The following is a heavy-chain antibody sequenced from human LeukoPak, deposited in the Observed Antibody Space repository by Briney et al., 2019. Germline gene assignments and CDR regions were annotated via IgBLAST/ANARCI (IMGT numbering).Heavy chain of an antibody. V-gene: IGHV3-23*01. CDR1: GYTFSSYS. J-gene: IGHJ6*03. CDR2: ISGSGGST. Sequence: GGSLRLSCAASGYTFSSYSMNWVRQAPGKGLEWVSAISGSGGSTYYADSVKGRFTISRDNSKNTLYLQMNSLRAEDTAVYYCAKDLDWGSRYYYYMDVWGKGTTVTVSS. CDR3: AKDLDWGSRYYYYMDV. D-gene: IGHD7-27*01.